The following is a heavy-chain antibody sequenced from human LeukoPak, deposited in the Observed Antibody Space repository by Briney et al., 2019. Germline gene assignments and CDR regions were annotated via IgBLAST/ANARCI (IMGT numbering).Heavy chain of an antibody. CDR2: ISAYNGNT. CDR3: ARDSEYSSSSRRFDP. V-gene: IGHV1-18*01. Sequence: ASVKVSCKASGYTFTSYGISWVRQAPGQGLEWMGWISAYNGNTNYVQKLQGRVTMTTDTSTSTAYMELRSLRSDDTAVYYCARDSEYSSSSRRFDPWGQGTLVTVSS. CDR1: GYTFTSYG. J-gene: IGHJ5*02. D-gene: IGHD6-6*01.